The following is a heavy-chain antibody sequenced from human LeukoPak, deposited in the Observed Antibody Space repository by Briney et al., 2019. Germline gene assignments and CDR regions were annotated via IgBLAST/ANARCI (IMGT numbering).Heavy chain of an antibody. D-gene: IGHD3-22*01. CDR1: GFTFSSYS. V-gene: IGHV3-48*02. Sequence: PGGSLRLSCAASGFTFSSYSMNWVHQAPGKGLEWVSYISSSSSTIYYADSVKGRFTISRDNAKNSLYLQMNSLRDEDTAVYYCAREQDSSGYYYNYFDYWGQGTLVTVSS. CDR3: AREQDSSGYYYNYFDY. CDR2: ISSSSSTI. J-gene: IGHJ4*02.